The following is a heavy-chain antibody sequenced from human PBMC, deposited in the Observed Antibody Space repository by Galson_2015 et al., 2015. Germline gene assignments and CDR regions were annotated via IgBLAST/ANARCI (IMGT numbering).Heavy chain of an antibody. CDR2: IKQDGSEK. D-gene: IGHD3/OR15-3a*01. CDR3: ARSPSGRRDCEFDY. Sequence: SLRLSCAASGFTFSSYWMSWVRQAPGKGLEWVANIKQDGSEKYYVDSVKGRFTISRDNAKNSLYLQMNSLRAEDTAVYYCARSPSGRRDCEFDYWGQGTLVTVSS. CDR1: GFTFSSYW. V-gene: IGHV3-7*01. J-gene: IGHJ4*02.